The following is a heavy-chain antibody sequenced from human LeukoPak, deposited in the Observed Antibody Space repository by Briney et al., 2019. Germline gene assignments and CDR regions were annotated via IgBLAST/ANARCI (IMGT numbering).Heavy chain of an antibody. CDR3: ARHRLDGDFLFDY. Sequence: GESLKISSRASGYSFTSYWIGWVRQMPGKGLEWMGIIYPGDSDTRYSPSFQGQVTISADKSISTAYLQWSSLKASDTAMYYCARHRLDGDFLFDYWGQGTLVTVSS. J-gene: IGHJ4*02. V-gene: IGHV5-51*01. CDR1: GYSFTSYW. D-gene: IGHD4-17*01. CDR2: IYPGDSDT.